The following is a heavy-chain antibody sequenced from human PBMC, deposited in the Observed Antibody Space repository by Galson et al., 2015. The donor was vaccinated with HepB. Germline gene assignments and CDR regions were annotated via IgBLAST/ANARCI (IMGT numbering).Heavy chain of an antibody. J-gene: IGHJ4*02. CDR1: GFTFSSYA. CDR3: AIGRECAN. D-gene: IGHD3-3*01. Sequence: SLRLSCAASGFTFSSYAMSWVRLTPAKGLEWVARIKADGSETNHVDSVKGRFTISRDNAKNSLYLQMDSLRVEDTAVYYCAIGRECANWGQGTLVTVSS. CDR2: IKADGSET. V-gene: IGHV3-7*03.